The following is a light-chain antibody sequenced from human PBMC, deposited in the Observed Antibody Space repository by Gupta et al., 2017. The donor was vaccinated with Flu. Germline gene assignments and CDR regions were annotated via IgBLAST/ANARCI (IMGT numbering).Light chain of an antibody. Sequence: DIQMTQSPSTLSASVGDRVTITCRASESISNWLAWYQQKSGKAPKLLIYKTTTLESGVPSRFSGGGAGTKFTLTISSLQPDDFATYYCQHDNNSSYTFGQGTRLEIK. CDR1: ESISNW. J-gene: IGKJ2*01. CDR3: QHDNNSSYT. V-gene: IGKV1-5*03. CDR2: KTT.